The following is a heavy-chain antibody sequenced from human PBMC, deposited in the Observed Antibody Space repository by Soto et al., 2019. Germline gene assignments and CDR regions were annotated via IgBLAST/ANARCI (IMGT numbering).Heavy chain of an antibody. Sequence: GESLKISCKGSGYSFTSYWISWVRQMPGKGLEWMGRIDPSDSYTNYSPSFQGHVTISADKSISTAYLQWSSLKASDTAMYYCAREDFSGSYYHYYYYYGMDVWGQGTTGTVSS. V-gene: IGHV5-10-1*01. D-gene: IGHD1-26*01. CDR1: GYSFTSYW. J-gene: IGHJ6*02. CDR2: IDPSDSYT. CDR3: AREDFSGSYYHYYYYYGMDV.